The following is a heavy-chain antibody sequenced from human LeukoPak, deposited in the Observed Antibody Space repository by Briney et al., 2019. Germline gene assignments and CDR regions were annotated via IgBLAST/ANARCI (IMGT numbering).Heavy chain of an antibody. CDR2: IKQHGSEE. Sequence: GGSLRLSCAASGFTFSSYWMSWVRQAPGKGLEWVANIKQHGSEEYYVDSVKGRFTISRDNAKDSLYLQMNSLRAEDTAVYYCARFGAHDIFPCYFDYWGQGTLVTVSS. V-gene: IGHV3-7*01. CDR1: GFTFSSYW. CDR3: ARFGAHDIFPCYFDY. D-gene: IGHD3-9*01. J-gene: IGHJ4*02.